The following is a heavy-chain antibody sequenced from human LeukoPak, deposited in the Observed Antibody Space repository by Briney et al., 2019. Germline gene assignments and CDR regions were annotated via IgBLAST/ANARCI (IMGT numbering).Heavy chain of an antibody. D-gene: IGHD4-17*01. CDR3: ARYDYGDYYFDY. Sequence: SETLSLTCTVSGGSISSRSYYWAWIRQPPGKGLEWIGSIYHSGSTYYNPSLKSRVTISVDTSKNQFSLKLSSVTAADTAVYYCARYDYGDYYFDYWGQGTLVTVSS. J-gene: IGHJ4*02. CDR2: IYHSGST. V-gene: IGHV4-39*07. CDR1: GGSISSRSYY.